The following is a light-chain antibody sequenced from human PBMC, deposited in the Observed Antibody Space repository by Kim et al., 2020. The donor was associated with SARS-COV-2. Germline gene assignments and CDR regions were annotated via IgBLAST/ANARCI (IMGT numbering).Light chain of an antibody. J-gene: IGKJ2*01. CDR1: ESISNN. CDR2: GAS. CDR3: HQHNCWTPGDT. Sequence: EIVMTQSPATLSVSPGERATLSCRASESISNNLAWYQHKPGQAPRLLIYGASTRATGIPARFSGSGSGTDFTLTVSSLQSEDFAVYYCHQHNCWTPGDTFGQGTKLEI. V-gene: IGKV3-15*01.